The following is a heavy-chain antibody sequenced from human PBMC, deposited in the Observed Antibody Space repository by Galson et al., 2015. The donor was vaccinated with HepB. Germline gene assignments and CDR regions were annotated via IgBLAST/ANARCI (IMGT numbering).Heavy chain of an antibody. V-gene: IGHV4-39*01. D-gene: IGHD2-2*01. CDR3: ATHPAFGAMRVPYYFDF. Sequence: SETLSLTCTLSGGSITSSSYYWGWIRQPPGRGLEWIGSMFYSGNTYYSPSLKSRVTISIDTSKNQFSLKLSSVTAADTAVYFCATHPAFGAMRVPYYFDFWGHGTLVTVSS. CDR2: MFYSGNT. J-gene: IGHJ4*01. CDR1: GGSITSSSYY.